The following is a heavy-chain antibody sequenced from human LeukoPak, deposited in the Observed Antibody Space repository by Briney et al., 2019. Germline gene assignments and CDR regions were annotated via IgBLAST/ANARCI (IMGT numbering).Heavy chain of an antibody. V-gene: IGHV3-23*01. CDR1: GFTFSSYA. D-gene: IGHD3-22*01. J-gene: IGHJ3*02. CDR3: AKVTEIYDSSGLGAFDI. CDR2: ISGSGGST. Sequence: GGSLRLSCAASGFTFSSYAMSWVRQAPGKGLEWISAISGSGGSTYYADSVKGRFTISRDNSRNTLYLQMNSLRAEDTAVYYCAKVTEIYDSSGLGAFDIWGQGTMVTVSS.